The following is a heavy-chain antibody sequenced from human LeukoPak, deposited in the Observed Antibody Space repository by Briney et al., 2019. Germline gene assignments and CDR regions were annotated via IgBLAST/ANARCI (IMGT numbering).Heavy chain of an antibody. V-gene: IGHV4-59*01. CDR1: GGSISTYY. D-gene: IGHD2-21*02. J-gene: IGHJ3*02. CDR2: THYSGST. Sequence: PSETLSLTCTVSGGSISTYYWSWIRQPPGKGLEYIGYTHYSGSTNYNPSLKSRVTISLDTSGNQFSLKLSSVTAADTAVYYCASGYCGGACQLGGVDMWGQGTTVTVSS. CDR3: ASGYCGGACQLGGVDM.